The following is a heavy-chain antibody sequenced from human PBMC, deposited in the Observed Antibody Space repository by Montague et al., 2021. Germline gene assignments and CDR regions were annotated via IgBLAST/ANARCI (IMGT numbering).Heavy chain of an antibody. V-gene: IGHV4-4*07. Sequence: SETLSLTCTVFGDSINTYSWSWIRQPAGKGLEWIGRLSNGGSTNSNPSLKSRVSMSVDTSKNQFSLQLSSVTAADTAVYFCARDTVGASGYFYYYYIDVWGRGTTVTVSS. D-gene: IGHD1-26*01. CDR1: GDSINTYS. CDR2: LSNGGST. CDR3: ARDTVGASGYFYYYYIDV. J-gene: IGHJ6*03.